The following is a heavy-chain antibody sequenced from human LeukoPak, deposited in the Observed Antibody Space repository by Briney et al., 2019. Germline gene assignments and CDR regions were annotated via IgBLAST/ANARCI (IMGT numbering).Heavy chain of an antibody. CDR2: IKEDATNI. V-gene: IGHV3-7*01. CDR3: ARTHYWRFEC. CDR1: GFPFTSHW. J-gene: IGHJ4*02. D-gene: IGHD3-3*01. Sequence: GGSLRLSCAPSGFPFTSHWMSWLRQAPGRGLEWVANIKEDATNIYYVDSVKGRFTVSRDNAKNVLYLQMNSLGVEDTAVYSCARTHYWRFECWGQGIVVTVS.